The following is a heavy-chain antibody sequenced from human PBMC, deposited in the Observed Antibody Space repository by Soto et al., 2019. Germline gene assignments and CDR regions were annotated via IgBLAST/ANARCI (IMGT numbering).Heavy chain of an antibody. CDR1: GGTFSSYA. CDR3: AGGLRIAAAGAYYYYYMDV. J-gene: IGHJ6*03. V-gene: IGHV1-69*13. CDR2: IIPIFGTA. Sequence: SVKVSCKASGGTFSSYAISWVRQAPGQGLEWMGGIIPIFGTANYAQKFQGRVTITADESTSTAYMELSSLRSEDTAVYYCAGGLRIAAAGAYYYYYMDVWGKGTTVTVSS. D-gene: IGHD6-13*01.